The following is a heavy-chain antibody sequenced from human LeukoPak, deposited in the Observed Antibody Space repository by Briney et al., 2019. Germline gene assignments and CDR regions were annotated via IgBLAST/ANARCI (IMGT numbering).Heavy chain of an antibody. J-gene: IGHJ3*02. D-gene: IGHD3-22*01. Sequence: GGSLRLSCAASGFTVSSNYMNWVRQAPGKGLVWVSRINSDGSSTSYADSVKGRFTISRDNSKNTLYLQMNSLRAEDTAVYYCARDVPAYYYDSSGYTDAFDIWGQGTMVTVSS. CDR2: INSDGSST. CDR1: GFTVSSNY. CDR3: ARDVPAYYYDSSGYTDAFDI. V-gene: IGHV3-74*01.